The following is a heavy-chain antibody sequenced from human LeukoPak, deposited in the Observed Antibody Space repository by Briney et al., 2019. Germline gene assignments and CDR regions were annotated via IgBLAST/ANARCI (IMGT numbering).Heavy chain of an antibody. Sequence: SETLSLTCTVSGGSISSYYWSWIRQPPGKGLEWIGYIYYSGSTNYNPSLKSRVTISVDTSKNQFSLKLSSVTAADTAVYYCARRDYYDSSGYPPYFDYWGQGTLVTVSS. CDR2: IYYSGST. D-gene: IGHD3-22*01. J-gene: IGHJ4*02. CDR1: GGSISSYY. V-gene: IGHV4-59*08. CDR3: ARRDYYDSSGYPPYFDY.